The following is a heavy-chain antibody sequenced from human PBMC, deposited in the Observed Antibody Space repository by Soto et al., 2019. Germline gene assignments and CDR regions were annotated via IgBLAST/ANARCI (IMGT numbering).Heavy chain of an antibody. CDR1: GYTFTSYD. J-gene: IGHJ6*02. CDR3: ARGHYDFWSGYSGRGYYYYYGMDV. CDR2: MNPNSGNT. Sequence: ASVKVSCKASGYTFTSYDINWVRQETGQGLEWMGWMNPNSGNTGYAQKFQGRVTMTRNTSISTAYMELSSLRSEDTAVYYCARGHYDFWSGYSGRGYYYYYGMDVWGQGTTVTVSS. D-gene: IGHD3-3*01. V-gene: IGHV1-8*01.